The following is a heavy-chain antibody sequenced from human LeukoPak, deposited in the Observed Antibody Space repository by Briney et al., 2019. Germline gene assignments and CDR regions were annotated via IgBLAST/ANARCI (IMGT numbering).Heavy chain of an antibody. J-gene: IGHJ3*02. V-gene: IGHV3-9*01. CDR3: ARASYYYDTTGLGAVDI. CDR2: INWNSDNI. CDR1: GFTFNDHA. D-gene: IGHD3-22*01. Sequence: GRSLRLSCAASGFTFNDHAMYWVRQAPGKGLEWVSGINWNSDNIGYADSVKGRFTISRDDAKNSSFLQMNSLRAEDTALYYCARASYYYDTTGLGAVDIWGQGTMVTVSS.